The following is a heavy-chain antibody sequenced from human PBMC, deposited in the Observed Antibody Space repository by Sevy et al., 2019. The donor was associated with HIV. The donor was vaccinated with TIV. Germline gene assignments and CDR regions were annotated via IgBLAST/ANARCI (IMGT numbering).Heavy chain of an antibody. J-gene: IGHJ4*02. CDR3: XXXXXXXXGPFDY. CDR2: IHYSGGT. CDR1: GGSISSSDSY. V-gene: IGHV4-30-4*01. Sequence: SETLSLTCTVSGGSISSSDSYWSWIRQSPGKGLEWIGYIHYSGGTYYNPFLQSRVAMSVDTSEKQFSLKLSFLTAAXXXXXXXXXXXXXXXGPFDYWGQGTLVTVSS.